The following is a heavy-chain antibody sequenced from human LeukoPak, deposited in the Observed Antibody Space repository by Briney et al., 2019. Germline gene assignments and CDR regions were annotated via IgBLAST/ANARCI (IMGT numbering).Heavy chain of an antibody. V-gene: IGHV3-11*04. D-gene: IGHD3-9*01. Sequence: PGGSLRLSCAASGFTFSDYYMSWIRQAPGKGLEWVSYISSSGSTIYYADSVKGRFTISRDNAKNSLYLQMNSLRAEDTAVYYCAREPYYDILTGYLGLEFDYWGQGTLVTVSS. J-gene: IGHJ4*02. CDR1: GFTFSDYY. CDR3: AREPYYDILTGYLGLEFDY. CDR2: ISSSGSTI.